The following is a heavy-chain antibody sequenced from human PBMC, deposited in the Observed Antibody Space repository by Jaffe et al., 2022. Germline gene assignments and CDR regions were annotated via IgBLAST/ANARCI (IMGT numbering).Heavy chain of an antibody. J-gene: IGHJ6*03. D-gene: IGHD3-10*01. V-gene: IGHV4-30-2*01. CDR3: VRSASDDGDVHYMDV. CDR1: GGSISSGGYS. Sequence: QLQLQESGSGLVKPSQTLSLTCAVSGGSISSGGYSWNWIRQPPGKGLEWIGYIFHGGSTYYNPSLKSRVTISVDKSKNQFSLKLSSVTAADTAVYYCVRSASDDGDVHYMDVWGKGTTVTVSS. CDR2: IFHGGST.